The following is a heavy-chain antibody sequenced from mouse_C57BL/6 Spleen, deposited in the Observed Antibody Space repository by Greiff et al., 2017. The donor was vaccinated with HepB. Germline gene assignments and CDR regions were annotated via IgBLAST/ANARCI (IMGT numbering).Heavy chain of an antibody. CDR1: GYAFSSYW. CDR3: ARSVGRGYFDV. CDR2: IYPGDGDT. J-gene: IGHJ1*03. D-gene: IGHD4-1*01. V-gene: IGHV1-80*01. Sequence: QVQLKESGAELVKPGASVKISCKASGYAFSSYWMNWVKQRPGKGLEWIGQIYPGDGDTNYNGKFKGKATLTADKSSSTAYMQLSSLTSEDSAVYFCARSVGRGYFDVWGTGTTVTVSS.